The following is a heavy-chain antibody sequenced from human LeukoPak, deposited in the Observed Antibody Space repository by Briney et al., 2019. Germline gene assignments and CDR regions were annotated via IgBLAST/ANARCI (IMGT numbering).Heavy chain of an antibody. CDR3: ARDAAVVGQGSEY. J-gene: IGHJ4*02. V-gene: IGHV1-2*06. CDR1: GYTFTDFW. CDR2: IDPNTGDR. D-gene: IGHD6-19*01. Sequence: ASVKVSCKASGYTFTDFWIHWVRQAPGQGLEWVGRIDPNTGDRKYAQKFQWKVTMTRDTSTDTAYMELFGLTTDDTAVYYCARDAAVVGQGSEYWGQVTLVTVSS.